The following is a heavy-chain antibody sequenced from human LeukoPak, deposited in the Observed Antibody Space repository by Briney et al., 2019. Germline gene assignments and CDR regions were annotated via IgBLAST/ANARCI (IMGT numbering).Heavy chain of an antibody. V-gene: IGHV3-30*18. CDR1: GLTFSRYS. CDR2: ISYDGGNN. Sequence: PGGSLRLSCAASGLTFSRYSMNSVRQAPGKGLEWVAVISYDGGNNYYADSMKGRFTISRDNSKNTLYLQINSLRAEDTAVYYCAKGGAVSSKSIIMVRGTRRYYYNMDVWGKGTTVTISS. D-gene: IGHD3-10*01. CDR3: AKGGAVSSKSIIMVRGTRRYYYNMDV. J-gene: IGHJ6*03.